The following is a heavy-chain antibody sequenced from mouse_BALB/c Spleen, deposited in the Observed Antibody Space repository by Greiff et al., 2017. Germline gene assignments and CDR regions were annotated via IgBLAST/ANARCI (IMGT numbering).Heavy chain of an antibody. J-gene: IGHJ2*01. CDR3: ARGDGYFPLDY. V-gene: IGHV1S29*02. Sequence: VQLQQSGPELVKSGTSVKISCKASGYTFTDYNMHCVKQSHGKSLEWIGYIYPFNGGTDYNQKFKSKATMTVDKSSSTEYMELRNLTSEDSAVYYCARGDGYFPLDYWGQGTTLTVSS. D-gene: IGHD2-3*01. CDR1: GYTFTDYN. CDR2: IYPFNGGT.